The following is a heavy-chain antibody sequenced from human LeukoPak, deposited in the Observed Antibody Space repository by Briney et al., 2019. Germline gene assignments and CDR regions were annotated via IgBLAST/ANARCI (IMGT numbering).Heavy chain of an antibody. CDR1: GYTFTGYY. D-gene: IGHD3-10*01. CDR2: INPNSGGP. CDR3: ARESGGSEAYYYYYMDV. Sequence: GASVKVSCKASGYTFTGYYMHWVRQAPGQGLEWMGWINPNSGGPNYAQKFQGRVTMTRDTSISTAYMELSRLRSDDTAVYYCARESGGSEAYYYYYMDVWGKGTTVTISS. J-gene: IGHJ6*03. V-gene: IGHV1-2*02.